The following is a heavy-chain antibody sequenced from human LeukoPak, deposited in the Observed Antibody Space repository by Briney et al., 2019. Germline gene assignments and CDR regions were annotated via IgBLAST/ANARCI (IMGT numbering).Heavy chain of an antibody. J-gene: IGHJ4*02. CDR3: ARGHYDILTGYSQVSPVDY. Sequence: SETLSLTCTVSGGSVSSGSYYWSWIRQPPGKGLEWIGYIYYSGSTNYNPSLKSRVTISVDTSKNQFSLKLSSVTAADTAVYYCARGHYDILTGYSQVSPVDYWGQGTLVTVSS. CDR2: IYYSGST. D-gene: IGHD3-9*01. CDR1: GGSVSSGSYY. V-gene: IGHV4-61*01.